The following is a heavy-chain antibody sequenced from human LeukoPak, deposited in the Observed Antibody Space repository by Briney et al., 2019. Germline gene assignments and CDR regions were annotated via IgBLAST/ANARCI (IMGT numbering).Heavy chain of an antibody. CDR2: ISDSGGST. J-gene: IGHJ4*02. CDR1: GFSLSRYA. D-gene: IGHD6-13*01. CDR3: AKCRGSSWSDYFDY. V-gene: IGHV3-23*01. Sequence: PGASLRLSCEVSGFSLSRYAMSWVRKAPGKGLELVSAISDSGGSTYYADSVKGRFTISRDNSRNTLYLQMNTLRAEDTAVYYCAKCRGSSWSDYFDYWGQGTLVTVSS.